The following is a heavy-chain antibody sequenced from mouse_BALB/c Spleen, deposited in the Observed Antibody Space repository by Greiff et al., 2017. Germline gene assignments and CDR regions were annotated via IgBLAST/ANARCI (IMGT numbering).Heavy chain of an antibody. CDR1: GFTFSSYG. Sequence: EVQGVESGGGLVQPGGSLKLSCAASGFTFSSYGMSWVRQTPDKRLELVATINSNGGSTYYPDSVKGRFTISRDNAKNTLYLQMSSLKSEDTAMYYCARITTDYWGQGTTLTVSS. D-gene: IGHD1-1*01. CDR3: ARITTDY. CDR2: INSNGGST. V-gene: IGHV5-6-3*01. J-gene: IGHJ2*01.